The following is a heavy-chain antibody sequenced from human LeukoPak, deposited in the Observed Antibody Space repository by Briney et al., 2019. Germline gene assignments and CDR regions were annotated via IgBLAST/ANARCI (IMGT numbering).Heavy chain of an antibody. J-gene: IGHJ4*02. V-gene: IGHV3-21*01. CDR1: GFTFNTYS. Sequence: GGSLRLSCEASGFTFNTYSMNWARQAPGKGLEWVSSISSSSSYIYYADSVKGRFTISRDNAKNSLYLQMNSLRAEDTAVYYCARDYGSGSYPPGYWGQGTLVTVSS. D-gene: IGHD3-10*01. CDR2: ISSSSSYI. CDR3: ARDYGSGSYPPGY.